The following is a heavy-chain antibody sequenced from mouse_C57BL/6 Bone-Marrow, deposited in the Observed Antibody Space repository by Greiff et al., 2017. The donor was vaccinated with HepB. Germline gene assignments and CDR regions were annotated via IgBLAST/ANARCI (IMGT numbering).Heavy chain of an antibody. D-gene: IGHD2-2*01. CDR3: TRLGVTRFDY. J-gene: IGHJ2*01. V-gene: IGHV1-15*01. CDR2: IDPETGGT. Sequence: SGAELVRPGASVTLSCKASGYTFTDYEMHWVKQTPVHGLEWIGAIDPETGGTAYNQKFKGKAILTADKSSSTAYMKLRSLTSEDSAVYYCTRLGVTRFDYWGQGTTLTVSA. CDR1: GYTFTDYE.